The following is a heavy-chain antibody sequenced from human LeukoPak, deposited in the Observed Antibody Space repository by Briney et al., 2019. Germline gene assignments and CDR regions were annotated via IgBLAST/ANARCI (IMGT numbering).Heavy chain of an antibody. Sequence: ASVKVSCKLSGYTLTKLPMHWVRQAPGKGLEWMGGFAPEDGETIYAQKFQGRVTMTEDISSDTAYMELSSLRSEDTAIYYCVTGIVILPATTYYFDTWGQGTLVTVSS. CDR2: FAPEDGET. J-gene: IGHJ4*02. V-gene: IGHV1-24*01. CDR3: VTGIVILPATTYYFDT. D-gene: IGHD2-2*01. CDR1: GYTLTKLP.